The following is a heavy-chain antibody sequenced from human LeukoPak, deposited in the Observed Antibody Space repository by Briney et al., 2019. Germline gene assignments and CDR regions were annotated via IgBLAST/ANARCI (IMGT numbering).Heavy chain of an antibody. CDR1: GYTFTSYG. CDR2: ISAYNGNT. D-gene: IGHD3-9*01. V-gene: IGHV1-18*01. J-gene: IGHJ4*02. Sequence: ASVKVSCKASGYTFTSYGISWVRQAPGQGLEWMGWISAYNGNTNYAQKLQGRDTMTTDTSTSTAYMELRSLRSDDTAVYYCARVASDYDILTGYFDYWGQGTLVTVSS. CDR3: ARVASDYDILTGYFDY.